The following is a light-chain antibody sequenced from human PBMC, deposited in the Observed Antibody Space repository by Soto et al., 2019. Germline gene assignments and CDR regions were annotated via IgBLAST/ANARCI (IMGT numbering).Light chain of an antibody. J-gene: IGLJ2*01. CDR2: EVV. CDR3: SSYTRSATLVV. Sequence: QSALTQPPSASGSPGQSVTISCTGTKSDIGVYDFVSWYQHHPGKAPRLIIYEVVQRPSGVPDRFSGSKSGNTASLTVSGLQAADEADYYCSSYTRSATLVVFGGGTKLTVL. V-gene: IGLV2-8*01. CDR1: KSDIGVYDF.